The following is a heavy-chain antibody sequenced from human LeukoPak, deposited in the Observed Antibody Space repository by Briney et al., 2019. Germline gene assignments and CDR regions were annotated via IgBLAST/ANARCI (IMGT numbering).Heavy chain of an antibody. V-gene: IGHV1-2*02. Sequence: SVKVSFKASGYTFTGYYMHWVRQAPGQGLEWMGWINPNSGGTNYAQKFQGRVTMTTDTSTTTAYLEVTSLRSDDTAVYYCARDSSGFYYVHWGQGTLVTVSS. CDR1: GYTFTGYY. CDR2: INPNSGGT. J-gene: IGHJ4*02. D-gene: IGHD3-22*01. CDR3: ARDSSGFYYVH.